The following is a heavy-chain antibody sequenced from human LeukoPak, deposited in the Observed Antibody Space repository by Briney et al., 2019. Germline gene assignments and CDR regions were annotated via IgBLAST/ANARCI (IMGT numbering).Heavy chain of an antibody. D-gene: IGHD2-15*01. CDR3: ARDSWWSDIVVVVAAYP. CDR2: ISSSSSTI. J-gene: IGHJ5*02. V-gene: IGHV3-48*04. CDR1: GFTFSSYS. Sequence: GGSLRLSCAASGFTFSSYSMNWVRQAPGKGLEWVSYISSSSSTIYYADSVKGRFTISRDNAKNSLYLQMNSLRAEDTAVYYCARDSWWSDIVVVVAAYPWGQGTLVTVSS.